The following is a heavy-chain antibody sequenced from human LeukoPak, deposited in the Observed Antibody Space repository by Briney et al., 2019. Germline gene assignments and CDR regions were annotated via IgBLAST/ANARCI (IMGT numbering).Heavy chain of an antibody. Sequence: ASVKVSCKTSGYTFSNYYLHWVRQAPGQGPEWMGIIKPSDGSTQYPQKFQGRVTMTRDMSASTVYMELSSLTSEDTAMYYCARVYGSYYLRYFDYWGQGTLVTVSS. CDR3: ARVYGSYYLRYFDY. J-gene: IGHJ4*02. V-gene: IGHV1-46*01. CDR2: IKPSDGST. D-gene: IGHD1-26*01. CDR1: GYTFSNYY.